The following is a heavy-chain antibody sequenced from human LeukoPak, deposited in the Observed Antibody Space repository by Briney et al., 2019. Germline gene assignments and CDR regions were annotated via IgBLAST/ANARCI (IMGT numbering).Heavy chain of an antibody. Sequence: GGSLRLSCSVSGLTFSSSDMHWVRQAPGKALEYVSAITFHGRDTYYADSVSGRFTISRDNSKDTLYLQMSNLRPEDTAIYYCVKVGISTYDHWGQGTLVTVSS. D-gene: IGHD2/OR15-2a*01. V-gene: IGHV3-64D*06. CDR2: ITFHGRDT. J-gene: IGHJ4*02. CDR3: VKVGISTYDH. CDR1: GLTFSSSD.